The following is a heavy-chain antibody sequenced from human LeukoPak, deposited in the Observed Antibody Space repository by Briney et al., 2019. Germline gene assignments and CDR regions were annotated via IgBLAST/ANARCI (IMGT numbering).Heavy chain of an antibody. J-gene: IGHJ5*02. CDR1: GGSISSYY. D-gene: IGHD2-2*01. Sequence: SETLSLTCTVSGGSISSYYWSWIRQPPGKGLEWIGSIYYSGSTYYNPSLKSRVTISVDTSKNQFSLKLSSVTAADTAVYYCARRKDCSSTSCWVWFDPWGQGTLVTVSS. CDR2: IYYSGST. V-gene: IGHV4-59*05. CDR3: ARRKDCSSTSCWVWFDP.